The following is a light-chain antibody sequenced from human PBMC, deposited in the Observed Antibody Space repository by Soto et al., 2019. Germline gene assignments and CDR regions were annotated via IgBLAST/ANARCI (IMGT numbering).Light chain of an antibody. Sequence: DIQMTQSPSPLSASVGDRVTITCRASQSITGYLNWYQQKPGKVPKLLIYAASTLQSGVPSRFSGSGSGTDFTLTLSSLQAEDSATYYCQQSFIAPWTFGQGTKVDIK. CDR3: QQSFIAPWT. V-gene: IGKV1-39*01. CDR1: QSITGY. CDR2: AAS. J-gene: IGKJ1*01.